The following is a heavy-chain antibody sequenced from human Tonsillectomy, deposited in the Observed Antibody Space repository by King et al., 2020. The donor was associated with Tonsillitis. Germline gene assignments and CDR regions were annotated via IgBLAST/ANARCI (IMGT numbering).Heavy chain of an antibody. V-gene: IGHV3-15*01. Sequence: QLVQSGGGLVKPGGSLRLSCAASGFSFTNAWMSWVRQAPGKGLEWVGRIKSKTDGGTTDYVAPVKGRFTFSRDDSKNTLYLQMNSLKTEDTAVYYCRIAAADRLGYWGQGTLVTVSP. J-gene: IGHJ4*02. CDR1: GFSFTNAW. CDR2: IKSKTDGGTT. CDR3: RIAAADRLGY. D-gene: IGHD6-13*01.